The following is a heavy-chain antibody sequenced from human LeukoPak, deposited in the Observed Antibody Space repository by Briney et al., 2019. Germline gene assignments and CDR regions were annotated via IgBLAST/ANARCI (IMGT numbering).Heavy chain of an antibody. D-gene: IGHD6-6*01. J-gene: IGHJ4*01. V-gene: IGHV3-30*02. CDR3: AKDQYSSSYYFDH. CDR1: GFTFSSYG. Sequence: PGGSLRLSCAASGFTFSSYGMHWVRQAPGKGLEWVAFIRYDGSNKYYTDSVKGRFTISRDNSKNTLYLQMNSLRAEDTAVYYCAKDQYSSSYYFDHWGHGTLVTVSS. CDR2: IRYDGSNK.